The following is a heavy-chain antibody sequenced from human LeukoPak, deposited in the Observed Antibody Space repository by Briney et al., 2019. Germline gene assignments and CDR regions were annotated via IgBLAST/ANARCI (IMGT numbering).Heavy chain of an antibody. CDR3: ARYGLGDTFDI. CDR2: IKQDASET. D-gene: IGHD4-17*01. V-gene: IGHV3-7*01. Sequence: PGGSLRLSCAASGFTFSNYWMSWVRQAPGKGLGWMASIKQDASETRYVDSVKGRFTILRDNTETSLFLHMNSLRAEDTAVYYCARYGLGDTFDIWGRGTVVTVSS. CDR1: GFTFSNYW. J-gene: IGHJ3*02.